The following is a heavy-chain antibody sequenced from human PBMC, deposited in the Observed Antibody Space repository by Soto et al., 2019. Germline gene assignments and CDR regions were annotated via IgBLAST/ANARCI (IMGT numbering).Heavy chain of an antibody. Sequence: QLQLQESGPGLVKPSETLSLTCPVSGGSISSSSYYWGWIRQPPGKGLGWTGSIYYSGSTYYHPSHKSRVNRSVDTSKNQFTRRLSSVTAAETAVYYCAFYGSGSYEVDYWGQGTLVTVSS. V-gene: IGHV4-39*01. J-gene: IGHJ4*02. CDR3: AFYGSGSYEVDY. CDR2: IYYSGST. CDR1: GGSISSSSYY. D-gene: IGHD3-10*01.